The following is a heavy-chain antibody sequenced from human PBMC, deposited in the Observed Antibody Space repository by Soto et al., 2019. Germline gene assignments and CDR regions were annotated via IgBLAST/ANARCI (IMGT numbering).Heavy chain of an antibody. D-gene: IGHD2-2*01. J-gene: IGHJ1*01. CDR2: ISGSGGST. CDR1: GFTFSSYA. V-gene: IGHV3-23*01. Sequence: GGSLRLSCAAAGFTFSSYAMSRVRQAPGKGLEWVSGISGSGGSTYYADSVKGRFTISRDNSKNTLYLQMNSMRAEDTAVYFCAKEGGAHCSTTSCAQQFQHWGQGTLVTVSS. CDR3: AKEGGAHCSTTSCAQQFQH.